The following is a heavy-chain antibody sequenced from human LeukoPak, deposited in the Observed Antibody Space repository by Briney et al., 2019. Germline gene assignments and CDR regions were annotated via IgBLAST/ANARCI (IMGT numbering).Heavy chain of an antibody. CDR1: GFTLSSYA. Sequence: GRSLRLSCAASGFTLSSYAMHWVRQAPGKGLEWVAVISYDGSNKYYADSVKGRFTISRDNSKNTLYLQMNSLRAEDTAVYYCARDFVAVAGTEGFDYWGQGTLVTVSS. V-gene: IGHV3-30-3*01. CDR2: ISYDGSNK. CDR3: ARDFVAVAGTEGFDY. D-gene: IGHD6-19*01. J-gene: IGHJ4*02.